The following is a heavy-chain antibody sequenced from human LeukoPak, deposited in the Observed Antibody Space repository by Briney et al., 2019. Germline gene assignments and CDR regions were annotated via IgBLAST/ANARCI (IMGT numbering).Heavy chain of an antibody. V-gene: IGHV4-4*02. D-gene: IGHD6-13*01. CDR1: GVSISSSNW. J-gene: IGHJ3*02. Sequence: SETLSLTCAVSGVSISSSNWWSWVRQPPGKGLEWIGEIYHSGSTNYNPSLKSRVTISVDKSKNQFSLKLSSVTAADTAVYYCARDCIAAAATGAFDIWGQGTMVTVSS. CDR2: IYHSGST. CDR3: ARDCIAAAATGAFDI.